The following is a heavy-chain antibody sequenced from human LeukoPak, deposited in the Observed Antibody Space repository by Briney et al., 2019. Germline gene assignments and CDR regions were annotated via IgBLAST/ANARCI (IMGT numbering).Heavy chain of an antibody. Sequence: SQTLSLTCAISGDSVSSNSAAWNWIRQSPSRGLEWLGRTYYRSKWYNDYAVSVKSRITINPDTSKNQFSLQLNSVTPEDTAVYYCARVEVPAAIGYYYYMDVWGKGTTVTVSS. CDR3: ARVEVPAAIGYYYYMDV. V-gene: IGHV6-1*01. CDR1: GDSVSSNSAA. CDR2: TYYRSKWYN. J-gene: IGHJ6*03. D-gene: IGHD2-2*02.